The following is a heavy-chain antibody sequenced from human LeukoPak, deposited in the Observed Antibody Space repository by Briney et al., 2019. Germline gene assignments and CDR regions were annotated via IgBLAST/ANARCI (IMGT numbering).Heavy chain of an antibody. Sequence: SETLSLTCTVSGGSISSSSYYWGWIRQPPGKGLEWIGSIYYSGSTNYNPSLKSRVTISVDTSKNQFSLKLSSVTAADTAVYYCAREGRWQLLDYWGQGTLVTVSS. V-gene: IGHV4-39*07. J-gene: IGHJ4*02. CDR2: IYYSGST. CDR1: GGSISSSSYY. CDR3: AREGRWQLLDY. D-gene: IGHD2-15*01.